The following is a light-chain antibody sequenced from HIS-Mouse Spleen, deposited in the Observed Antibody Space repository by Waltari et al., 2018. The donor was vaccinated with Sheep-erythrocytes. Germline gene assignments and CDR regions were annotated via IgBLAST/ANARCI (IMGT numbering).Light chain of an antibody. CDR1: KLGDKY. Sequence: SYELTQPPSVSVSPGQTASITCSGDKLGDKYACWYQQKPGQSPVLVIYQDSKRPSGIPERFSGSNSGNTATLTISGTQAMDEADYYCCSYAGNYNHVFATGTKVTVL. CDR2: QDS. J-gene: IGLJ1*01. CDR3: CSYAGNYNHV. V-gene: IGLV3-1*01.